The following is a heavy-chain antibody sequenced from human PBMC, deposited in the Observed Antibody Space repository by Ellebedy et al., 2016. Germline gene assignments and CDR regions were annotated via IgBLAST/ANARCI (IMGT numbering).Heavy chain of an antibody. V-gene: IGHV1-58*02. CDR1: GFTFTSSA. CDR3: AADGITIFGVVPNYGMDV. J-gene: IGHJ6*02. CDR2: IVVGSGNT. D-gene: IGHD3-3*01. Sequence: ASVKVSCKASGFTFTSSAMQWVRQARGQRLEWIGWIVVGSGNTNYAQKFQERVTITRDMSTGTAYMELSSLRSEDTAVYYCAADGITIFGVVPNYGMDVWGQGTTVTVSS.